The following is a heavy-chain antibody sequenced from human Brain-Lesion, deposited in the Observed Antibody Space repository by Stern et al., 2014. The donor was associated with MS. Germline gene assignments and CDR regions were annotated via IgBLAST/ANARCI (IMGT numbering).Heavy chain of an antibody. V-gene: IGHV4-61*02. CDR3: ASGYRIFDY. J-gene: IGHJ4*02. CDR1: GGSISSGSDY. D-gene: IGHD5-18*01. Sequence: DQLVESGPGLVKPSQTLSLTCTVSGGSISSGSDYWSWIRQPVGKGLEWIGRIHPSGSAFYTPSLKSRVTISTDTSMTQFSLELNSATAADTAIYYCASGYRIFDYWGQGILVTVSS. CDR2: IHPSGSA.